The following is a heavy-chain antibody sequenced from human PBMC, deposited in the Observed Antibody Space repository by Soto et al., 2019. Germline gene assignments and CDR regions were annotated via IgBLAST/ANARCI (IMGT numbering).Heavy chain of an antibody. CDR1: GGSISSGDYY. Sequence: SETLSLTCTVSGGSISSGDYYWSWIRQPPGKGLEWIGYIYYSGSTYYNPSLKSRVTISVDTSKNQFSLKLSSVTAADTAVYYRARDRGEGDFWSGYYTAGGTGPIDYWGQGTLVTVSS. CDR2: IYYSGST. D-gene: IGHD3-3*01. V-gene: IGHV4-30-4*01. J-gene: IGHJ4*02. CDR3: ARDRGEGDFWSGYYTAGGTGPIDY.